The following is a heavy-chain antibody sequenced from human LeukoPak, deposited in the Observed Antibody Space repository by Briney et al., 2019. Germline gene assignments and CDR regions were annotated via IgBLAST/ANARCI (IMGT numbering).Heavy chain of an antibody. D-gene: IGHD5-12*01. CDR2: IYYSGST. CDR1: GGSISSSSYY. J-gene: IGHJ4*02. CDR3: ARENRKTGWLLKYSPVFDY. V-gene: IGHV4-39*07. Sequence: SETLSLTCTVSGGSISSSSYYWGWIRQPPGKGLEWIGSIYYSGSTYYNPSLKSRVTISVDTSKNQFSLKLSSVTAADTAVYYCARENRKTGWLLKYSPVFDYWGQGTLVTVSS.